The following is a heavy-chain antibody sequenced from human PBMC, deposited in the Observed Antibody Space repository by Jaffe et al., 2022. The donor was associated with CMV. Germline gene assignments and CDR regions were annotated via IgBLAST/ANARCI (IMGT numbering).Heavy chain of an antibody. V-gene: IGHV4-59*01. D-gene: IGHD3-22*01. CDR2: IYYSGST. CDR1: GGSISSYY. Sequence: QVQLQESGPGLVKPSETLSLTCTVSGGSISSYYWSWIRQPPGKGLEWIGYIYYSGSTNYNPSLKSRVTISVDTSKNQFSLKLSSVTAADTAVYYCARVSSVDIVATIISHYYDSSGYSFGAFDIWGQGTMVTVSS. CDR3: ARVSSVDIVATIISHYYDSSGYSFGAFDI. J-gene: IGHJ3*02.